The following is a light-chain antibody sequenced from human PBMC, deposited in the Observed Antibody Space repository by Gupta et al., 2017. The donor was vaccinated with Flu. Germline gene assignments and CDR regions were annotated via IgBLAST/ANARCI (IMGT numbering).Light chain of an antibody. CDR3: QSADSTTDQVV. V-gene: IGLV3-25*02. CDR2: KDN. Sequence: SYALTHPLSLSVSSGQPANITCSGDALPDQYAYWYQQSPVQAPVLMIFKDNERPSEIPERFSGSSSGTTVTLTISGVQAEDEADYYCQSADSTTDQVVFGGGTKLTVL. J-gene: IGLJ3*02. CDR1: ALPDQY.